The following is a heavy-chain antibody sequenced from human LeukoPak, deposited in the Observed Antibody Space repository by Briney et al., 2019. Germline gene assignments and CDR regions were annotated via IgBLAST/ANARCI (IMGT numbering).Heavy chain of an antibody. J-gene: IGHJ4*02. V-gene: IGHV3-21*01. Sequence: GGSLRLSCAASGFTFSSYSMNWVRQAPGKGLEWVSSISSSSSYIYYADSVKGRFAISRDNAKNSLYLQMNSLRAEDTAVYYCARDFAAAGGVDYWGQGTLVTVSS. CDR3: ARDFAAAGGVDY. CDR2: ISSSSSYI. D-gene: IGHD6-13*01. CDR1: GFTFSSYS.